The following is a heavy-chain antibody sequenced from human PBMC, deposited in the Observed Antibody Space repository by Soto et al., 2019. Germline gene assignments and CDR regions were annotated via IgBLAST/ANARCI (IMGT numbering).Heavy chain of an antibody. CDR1: GGSFSGYY. V-gene: IGHV4-34*01. CDR3: ARGRDGSSWYLFWYFDL. J-gene: IGHJ2*01. D-gene: IGHD6-13*01. CDR2: INHSGST. Sequence: QVQLQQWGAGLLKPSETLSLTCAVYGGSFSGYYWSWIRQPPGKGLEWIGEINHSGSTNYNPSLKRRVTISVDTSKNQFSLKLSSVTAADTAVYYCARGRDGSSWYLFWYFDLWGRGTLVTVSS.